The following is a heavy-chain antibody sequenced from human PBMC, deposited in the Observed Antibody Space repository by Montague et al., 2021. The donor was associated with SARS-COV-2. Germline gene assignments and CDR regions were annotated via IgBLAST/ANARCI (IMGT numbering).Heavy chain of an antibody. CDR2: IHHSGST. CDR1: GGSISSSNW. CDR3: ARGGYGGWTGYYFDY. V-gene: IGHV4-4*02. J-gene: IGHJ4*02. Sequence: TLSLTCAVSGGSISSSNWWSWVRQPPGKGLEWIGEIHHSGSTNYNPSPKSRVTMSVDRSKNHFSLRLSSVTAADTAMYYCARGGYGGWTGYYFDYWGQGTLVTVSS. D-gene: IGHD4/OR15-4a*01.